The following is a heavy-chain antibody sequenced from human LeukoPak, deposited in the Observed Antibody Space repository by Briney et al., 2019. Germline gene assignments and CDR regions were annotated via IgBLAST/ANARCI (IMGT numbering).Heavy chain of an antibody. Sequence: GGSLRLSCAASGFTFSSYAMSWVRQAPGKGLEWVSAISGSGGSTYYADSVKGRFTISRDNSKNALYLQMNSLRAEDTAVYYCAKVGRRDSSSLAYYFDYWGQGTLVTVSS. CDR3: AKVGRRDSSSLAYYFDY. V-gene: IGHV3-23*01. CDR2: ISGSGGST. CDR1: GFTFSSYA. D-gene: IGHD6-6*01. J-gene: IGHJ4*02.